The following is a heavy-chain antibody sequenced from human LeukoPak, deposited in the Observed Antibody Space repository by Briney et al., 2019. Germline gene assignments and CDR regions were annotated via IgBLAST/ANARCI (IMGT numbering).Heavy chain of an antibody. V-gene: IGHV1-18*01. CDR3: ARDKASGGLSWIQLWSDRFDY. Sequence: ASVKVSCKASGYTFTSYGISWVRQAPGQGLEWMGWISAYNGNTNYARELQGRVTMTTDTSTSTAYMELRSLRSDDTAVYYCARDKASGGLSWIQLWSDRFDYWGQGTLVTVSS. D-gene: IGHD5-18*01. J-gene: IGHJ4*02. CDR2: ISAYNGNT. CDR1: GYTFTSYG.